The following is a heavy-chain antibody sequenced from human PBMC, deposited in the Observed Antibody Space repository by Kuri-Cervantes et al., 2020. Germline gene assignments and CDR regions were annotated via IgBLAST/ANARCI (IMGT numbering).Heavy chain of an antibody. J-gene: IGHJ4*02. V-gene: IGHV3-33*08. Sequence: GESLKISCAASGFTFSSYGMHWVRQAPGKGLEWVAVIWYDGSNKYYADSVKGRFTISRDNSKNMLYLQMNSLRAEDTAVYYCARDLQPKPPNGDFDYWGQGTLVTVSS. CDR3: ARDLQPKPPNGDFDY. D-gene: IGHD2-8*01. CDR2: IWYDGSNK. CDR1: GFTFSSYG.